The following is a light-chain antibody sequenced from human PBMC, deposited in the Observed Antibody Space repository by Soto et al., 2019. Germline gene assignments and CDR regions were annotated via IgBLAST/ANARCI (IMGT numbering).Light chain of an antibody. CDR3: QRYNNWPLT. V-gene: IGKV3-20*01. Sequence: DIVLTQSPGTLSLSPGERATLSCRASQSVSSKYLAWYQQKPGQAPRVLIYGTSIRASGVPERFSGGGSGTDFTLTITRLEPEDFAVYYCQRYNNWPLTFGGGTKVESK. J-gene: IGKJ4*01. CDR2: GTS. CDR1: QSVSSKY.